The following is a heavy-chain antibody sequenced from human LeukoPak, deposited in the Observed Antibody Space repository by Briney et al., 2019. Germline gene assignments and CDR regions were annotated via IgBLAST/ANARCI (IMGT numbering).Heavy chain of an antibody. V-gene: IGHV3-30*04. CDR1: GFTFSRYA. Sequence: GGSLRLSCAASGFTFSRYAMHWVRQAPGKGLEWLAFISYGGSNKYYADSVKGRFTISRDNSKNTVYLQMNGLRAEDTAVYYCAREAVGAIYFDYWGQGTLVTVSS. J-gene: IGHJ4*02. CDR3: AREAVGAIYFDY. D-gene: IGHD1-26*01. CDR2: ISYGGSNK.